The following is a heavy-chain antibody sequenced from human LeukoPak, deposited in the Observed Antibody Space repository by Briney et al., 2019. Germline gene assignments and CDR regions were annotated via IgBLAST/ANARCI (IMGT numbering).Heavy chain of an antibody. CDR3: GRHRSGSGTYLIDY. J-gene: IGHJ4*02. CDR1: GFTFSSYS. CDR2: MKKDGSET. D-gene: IGHD3-10*01. V-gene: IGHV3-7*01. Sequence: PGGSLRLSCVVSGFTFSSYSMIWVRQAPGKGLQWVANMKKDGSETKYVESVKGRFTISRDNAKNSLYLQMNSLRAEDTAVYYCGRHRSGSGTYLIDYWGQGTLVSVSS.